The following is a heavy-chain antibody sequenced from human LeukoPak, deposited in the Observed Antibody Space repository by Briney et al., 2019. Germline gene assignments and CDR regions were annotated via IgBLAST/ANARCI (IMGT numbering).Heavy chain of an antibody. CDR2: ISSSSSYI. Sequence: GGSLRLSCAASGFTFSSYSMNWVRQAPGKGLEWVSSISSSSSYIYYADSVKGRFTISRDNAKNSLYLQMNSLRAEDTAVYYCARGDREGAVAGMGMDVWGQGTTVTVSS. CDR1: GFTFSSYS. J-gene: IGHJ6*02. D-gene: IGHD6-19*01. V-gene: IGHV3-21*01. CDR3: ARGDREGAVAGMGMDV.